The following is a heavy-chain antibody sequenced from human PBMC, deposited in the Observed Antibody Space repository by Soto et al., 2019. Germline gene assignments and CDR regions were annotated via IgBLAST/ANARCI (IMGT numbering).Heavy chain of an antibody. CDR2: IIPVFGSP. V-gene: IGHV1-69*13. Sequence: ASVKVSCKASGGTLRSHAINWVRQAPGQGLEWMGGIIPVFGSPNYAQKFQGRVTITADESSITAYMELSSLRSEDTAVYYCAGTVERPYYHGMDVWGQGTTVTVSS. CDR1: GGTLRSHA. D-gene: IGHD4-4*01. J-gene: IGHJ6*02. CDR3: AGTVERPYYHGMDV.